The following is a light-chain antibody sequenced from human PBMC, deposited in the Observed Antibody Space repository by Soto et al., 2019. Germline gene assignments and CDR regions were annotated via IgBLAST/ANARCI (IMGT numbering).Light chain of an antibody. J-gene: IGKJ5*01. CDR2: GSS. CDR3: QQAYRFPIT. Sequence: IQVTQSPSSVSPSVGDRVAIACRASQDIAGYLAWYQHKPGRTPELLIQGSSRLQRGVPARFRGSGAGTDFTLSINSLTPEDFETYYCQQAYRFPITFGQGTRLEIK. CDR1: QDIAGY. V-gene: IGKV1D-12*01.